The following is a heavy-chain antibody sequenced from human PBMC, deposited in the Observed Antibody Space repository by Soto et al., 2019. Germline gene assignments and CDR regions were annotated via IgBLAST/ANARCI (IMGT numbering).Heavy chain of an antibody. V-gene: IGHV3-30-3*01. CDR1: GFTFSSYA. CDR3: ARDVGYCSSTSCPEVGWFDP. CDR2: ISYDGSNK. J-gene: IGHJ5*02. Sequence: HPGGSLRLSCAASGFTFSSYAVHWVRQAPGKGLEWVAVISYDGSNKYYADSVKGRFTISRDNSKNTLYLQMNSLRAEDTAVYYCARDVGYCSSTSCPEVGWFDPWGQGTLVTVSS. D-gene: IGHD2-2*01.